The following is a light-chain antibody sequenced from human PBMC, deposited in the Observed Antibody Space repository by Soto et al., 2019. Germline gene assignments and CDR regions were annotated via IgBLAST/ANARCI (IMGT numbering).Light chain of an antibody. J-gene: IGKJ5*01. CDR1: QSFGSSH. CDR3: QQYGSSSIT. CDR2: GAS. Sequence: EIVLTQSPGTLSLSPGERATLSCRASQSFGSSHLAWYQQKPGQAPRLLIYGASTKVTGTPDRFSGSGSGTDFALSISRLEYDDSAVYYCQQYGSSSITFGRGTRLEI. V-gene: IGKV3-20*01.